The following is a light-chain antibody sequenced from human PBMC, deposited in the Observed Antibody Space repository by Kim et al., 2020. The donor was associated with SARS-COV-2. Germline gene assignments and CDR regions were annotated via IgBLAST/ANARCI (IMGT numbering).Light chain of an antibody. J-gene: IGKJ1*01. V-gene: IGKV1-5*03. Sequence: DIQMTQSPSTLSASVGDRVTITCRASQNMNDWLAWYQQKSGKSPKLLIYQASTLKSGVPSRFSGSGSGTEFTLTISSLQPDDFATYYCQQYNSLTWTFGQGTKVDIK. CDR3: QQYNSLTWT. CDR2: QAS. CDR1: QNMNDW.